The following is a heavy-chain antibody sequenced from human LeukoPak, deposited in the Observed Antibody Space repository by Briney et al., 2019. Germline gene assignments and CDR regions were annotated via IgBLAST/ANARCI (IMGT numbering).Heavy chain of an antibody. D-gene: IGHD4/OR15-4a*01. CDR2: ISRNGGST. CDR3: VRESGFMVAPNSAFDI. V-gene: IGHV3-64D*06. CDR1: GFTFNSYP. Sequence: GGSLRLSCSASGFTFNSYPVHWVRQAPGKGLEYVSGISRNGGSTYYADSVKGRFTISRDNSKNTLYLQMSSLRAEDTAVYYCVRESGFMVAPNSAFDIWGQGTMVTVSS. J-gene: IGHJ3*02.